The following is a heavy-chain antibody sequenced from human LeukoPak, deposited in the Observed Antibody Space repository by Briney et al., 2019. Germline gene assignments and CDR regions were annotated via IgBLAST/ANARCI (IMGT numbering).Heavy chain of an antibody. CDR3: ARSLIPGRWYFDL. CDR2: ISTDGSYK. D-gene: IGHD3-16*01. CDR1: GFTFSSFP. Sequence: GKSLRLSCAVSGFTFSSFPFHWVRQAPGKRLEWVAAISTDGSYKYHGDSVKGRFTISRDNPMITLYLQMNGLRPDDTAVYYCARSLIPGRWYFDLWGRGTLVTVSS. V-gene: IGHV3-30*04. J-gene: IGHJ2*01.